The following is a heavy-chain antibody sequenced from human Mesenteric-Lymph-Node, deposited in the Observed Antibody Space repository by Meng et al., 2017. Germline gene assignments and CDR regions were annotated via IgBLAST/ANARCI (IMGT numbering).Heavy chain of an antibody. CDR3: ARVDSSGYFLDY. CDR1: GGSISSGGHS. CDR2: IYYSGST. Sequence: QVQLQESGPELVKPSQTLSLTCTVSGGSISSGGHSWSWIRQHPGKGLEWIAYIYYSGSTYYNPSLKSRVILSVDTSKNQFSLKLSSVTAADTAVYYCARVDSSGYFLDYWGQGTLVTVSS. J-gene: IGHJ4*01. D-gene: IGHD3-22*01. V-gene: IGHV4-31*03.